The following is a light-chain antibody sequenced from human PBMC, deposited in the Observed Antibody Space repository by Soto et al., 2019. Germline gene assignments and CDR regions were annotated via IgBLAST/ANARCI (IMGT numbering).Light chain of an antibody. CDR1: QDIANY. CDR3: QKYYNAPRT. CDR2: GAF. J-gene: IGKJ1*01. Sequence: DIQMTQSPSSLSASVGDRVTITCRASQDIANYLAWYQQKPGKVPKLLIYGAFTLQSGVPSRFSGSGSGTDFTLTISSLQPEDVATYYCQKYYNAPRTFGQGTKV. V-gene: IGKV1-27*01.